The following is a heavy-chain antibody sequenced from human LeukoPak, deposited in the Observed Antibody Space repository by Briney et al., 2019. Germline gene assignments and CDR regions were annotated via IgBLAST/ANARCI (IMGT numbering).Heavy chain of an antibody. CDR1: GGSFSGYY. V-gene: IGHV4-34*01. CDR3: ARGILVTVYAAFDY. J-gene: IGHJ4*02. D-gene: IGHD2-8*01. Sequence: SETLSLTSGVYGGSFSGYYWTWIRQSPGMGLEWIGEIIHSGSTNYNPSLTSRVTISVDTSKNQFSLELSSVTAADTAVYYCARGILVTVYAAFDYWGQGTLVTVSS. CDR2: IIHSGST.